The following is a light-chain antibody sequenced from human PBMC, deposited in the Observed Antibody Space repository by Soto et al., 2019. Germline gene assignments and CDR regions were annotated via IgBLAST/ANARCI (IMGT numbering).Light chain of an antibody. Sequence: EIVLTQSPGTQSLSPGERATLSCRASQSVANSYLAWYQQKPGQAPRLLIYGASSRATGISDRFSGSGSGTDFTLTISRLESEDFAVYYCQQYGTLITFGQGTRLAIK. J-gene: IGKJ5*01. CDR1: QSVANSY. V-gene: IGKV3-20*01. CDR2: GAS. CDR3: QQYGTLIT.